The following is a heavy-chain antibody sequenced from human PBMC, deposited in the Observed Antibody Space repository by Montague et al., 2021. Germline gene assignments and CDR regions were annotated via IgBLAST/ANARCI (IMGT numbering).Heavy chain of an antibody. V-gene: IGHV4-34*01. CDR3: TRGEVAVTGIDY. Sequence: SETRSLTCAVHGGSLSGYIWNWIRQPPGRDLKWIGQISHTGSTSYNPSLKSRVTMSVDTSENHVSLRLSSVTAADTAVYYCTRGEVAVTGIDYWGQGALVTVSS. D-gene: IGHD6-19*01. J-gene: IGHJ4*02. CDR2: ISHTGST. CDR1: GGSLSGYI.